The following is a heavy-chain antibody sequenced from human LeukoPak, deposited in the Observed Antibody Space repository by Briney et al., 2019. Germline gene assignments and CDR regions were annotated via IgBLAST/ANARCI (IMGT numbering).Heavy chain of an antibody. Sequence: PGRSLRLSCAASGFTFSDYYMSWIRQAPGKGLEWFSYISSSSSYTNYADSVKGRFTISRDNAKNSLYLQMNSPRAEDTAVYYCARDSVGATIGYWGQGTLVTVSS. CDR1: GFTFSDYY. D-gene: IGHD1-26*01. V-gene: IGHV3-11*05. J-gene: IGHJ4*02. CDR2: ISSSSSYT. CDR3: ARDSVGATIGY.